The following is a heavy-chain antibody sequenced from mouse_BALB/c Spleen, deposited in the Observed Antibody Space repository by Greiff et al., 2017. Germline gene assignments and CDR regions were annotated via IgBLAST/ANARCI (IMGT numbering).Heavy chain of an antibody. D-gene: IGHD1-1*01. J-gene: IGHJ2*01. CDR2: IYPGDGDT. V-gene: IGHV1-87*01. Sequence: VQLQESGAELARPGASVKLSCKASGYTFTSYWMQWVKQRPGQGLEWIGAIYPGDGDTRYTQKFKGKATLTADKSSSTAYMQLSSLASEDSAVYYCARRGSSQYYFDDWGQGTTLTVSS. CDR3: ARRGSSQYYFDD. CDR1: GYTFTSYW.